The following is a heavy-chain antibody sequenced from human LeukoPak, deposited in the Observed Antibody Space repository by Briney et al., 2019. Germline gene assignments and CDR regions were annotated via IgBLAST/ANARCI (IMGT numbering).Heavy chain of an antibody. CDR3: ARDLRITMIVEAFLRGGTAGY. CDR1: GYTFTSYG. CDR2: ISAYNSNT. Sequence: ASVKVSCKASGYTFTSYGISWVRQAPGQGLEWMGWISAYNSNTNYAQKLQGRVTMTTDTSTSTAYMELRSLRSDDTAVYYCARDLRITMIVEAFLRGGTAGYWGQGTLVTVSS. J-gene: IGHJ4*02. D-gene: IGHD3-22*01. V-gene: IGHV1-18*01.